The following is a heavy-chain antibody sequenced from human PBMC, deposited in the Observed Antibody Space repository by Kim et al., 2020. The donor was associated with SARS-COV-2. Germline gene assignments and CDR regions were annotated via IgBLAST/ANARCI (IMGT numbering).Heavy chain of an antibody. CDR3: AREAGGGNNDNDALDV. Sequence: ASVKVSCKTSGYRFSGYGVTWVRQAPGQGLEWMGWINGYSGNTNYAQKFQGRVIMTADTSTNTGYMELRSLRPDDTAVYYCAREAGGGNNDNDALDVWGQGTLVTVSA. CDR2: INGYSGNT. D-gene: IGHD2-15*01. V-gene: IGHV1-18*04. CDR1: GYRFSGYG. J-gene: IGHJ3*01.